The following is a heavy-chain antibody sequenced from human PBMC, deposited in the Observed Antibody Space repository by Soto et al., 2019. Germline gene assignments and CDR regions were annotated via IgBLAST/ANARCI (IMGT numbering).Heavy chain of an antibody. D-gene: IGHD2-21*01. CDR1: YAFACRS. V-gene: IGHV1-3*01. CDR2: INAGNGNT. J-gene: IGHJ3*02. Sequence: YAFACRSRQSPYQSKGQRLEWMGWINAGNGNTKYSQKFQGRVTITRDTSASTAYMELSSLRSEDTAVYYCARDTGIVVVSGAFDIWGQGTMVTVSS. CDR3: ARDTGIVVVSGAFDI.